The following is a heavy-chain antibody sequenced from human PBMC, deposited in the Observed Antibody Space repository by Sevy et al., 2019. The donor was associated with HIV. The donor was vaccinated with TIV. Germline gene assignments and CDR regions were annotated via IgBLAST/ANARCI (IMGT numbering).Heavy chain of an antibody. CDR2: ISSSGSSI. J-gene: IGHJ5*02. V-gene: IGHV3-48*03. Sequence: GESLKISCAGSGFTFSSYDMNWVRQAPGKGPEWISKISSSGSSIYYADSVKGRFTIARDNAKNSLNLQMNSLRAEDTALYYCARNGGAYDTGFDPWGQGTLVTVSS. D-gene: IGHD3-22*01. CDR3: ARNGGAYDTGFDP. CDR1: GFTFSSYD.